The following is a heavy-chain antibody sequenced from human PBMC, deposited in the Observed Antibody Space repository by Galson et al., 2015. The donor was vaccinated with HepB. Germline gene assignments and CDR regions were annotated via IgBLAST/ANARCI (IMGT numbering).Heavy chain of an antibody. Sequence: SLRLSCAASGFTFSSYGMHWVRQAPGKGLEWVAVIWYDGSNKYYADSVKGRFTISRDNSKNTLYLQMNSLRAEDTAVYYCARDQGYSSSWSRRDRYSFDYWGQGTLVTVSS. J-gene: IGHJ4*02. D-gene: IGHD6-13*01. CDR2: IWYDGSNK. CDR1: GFTFSSYG. CDR3: ARDQGYSSSWSRRDRYSFDY. V-gene: IGHV3-33*01.